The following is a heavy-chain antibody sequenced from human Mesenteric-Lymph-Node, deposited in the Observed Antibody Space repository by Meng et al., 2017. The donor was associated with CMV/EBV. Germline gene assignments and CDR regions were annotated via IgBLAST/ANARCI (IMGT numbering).Heavy chain of an antibody. Sequence: GESLKISCAASGFTFSTYGMHWVRQAPGRGLEGVAFIRSDGTNKYYADSVKGRFTISRDNSKNTLYLQMKSLVPDDTATYYCAKVDGWFTSRWGDWGQGTLVTVSS. V-gene: IGHV3-30*02. CDR3: AKVDGWFTSRWGD. D-gene: IGHD3-16*01. J-gene: IGHJ4*02. CDR2: IRSDGTNK. CDR1: GFTFSTYG.